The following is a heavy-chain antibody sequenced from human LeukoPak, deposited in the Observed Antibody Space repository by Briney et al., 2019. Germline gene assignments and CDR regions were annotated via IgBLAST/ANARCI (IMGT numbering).Heavy chain of an antibody. CDR2: INPNSGGT. D-gene: IGHD2-2*01. J-gene: IGHJ6*02. V-gene: IGHV1-2*02. CDR1: GYTFTVYY. CDR3: ARDSLPAANYGMDV. Sequence: GASVKVSCKASGYTFTVYYMHWVRQAPGQGLEWMGWINPNSGGTNYAQKFQGRVTMTRDTSISTAYMELSRLRSDDTAVYYCARDSLPAANYGMDVWGQGTTVTVSS.